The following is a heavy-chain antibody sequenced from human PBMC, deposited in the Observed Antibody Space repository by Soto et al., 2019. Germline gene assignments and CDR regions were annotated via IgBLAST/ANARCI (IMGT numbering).Heavy chain of an antibody. CDR2: IKSTVDGGTT. Sequence: EVQLVESGGGLVKSGGSLRLSCAASGFTFNNAWMSWVRQAPGKGLEWVGRIKSTVDGGTTDYAAPVKGRFTISRDDSKDTLFLQMTGLRAEDTAVYYCAKGAGDRLSLGMDVWGQGTTVTVSS. J-gene: IGHJ6*02. CDR3: AKGAGDRLSLGMDV. D-gene: IGHD1-26*01. V-gene: IGHV3-15*01. CDR1: GFTFNNAW.